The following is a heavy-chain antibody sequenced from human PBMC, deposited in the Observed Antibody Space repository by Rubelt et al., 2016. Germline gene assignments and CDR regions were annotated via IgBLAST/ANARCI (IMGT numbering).Heavy chain of an antibody. V-gene: IGHV3-74*01. J-gene: IGHJ6*02. CDR1: GFTFSSYW. CDR2: INSDGSST. CDR3: ARVYGSGSSFYYYYGMDV. Sequence: CAASGFTFSSYWMHWVRQAPGKGLVWVSRINSDGSSTSYADSVKGRFTISRDNAKNTLYLPMNSLRAEDTAVYYCARVYGSGSSFYYYYGMDVWGQGTTVTVSS. D-gene: IGHD3-10*01.